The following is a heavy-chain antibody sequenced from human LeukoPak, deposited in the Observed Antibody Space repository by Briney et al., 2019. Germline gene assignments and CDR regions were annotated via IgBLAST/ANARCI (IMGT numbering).Heavy chain of an antibody. D-gene: IGHD3-3*01. CDR2: ISGSGGGT. CDR1: GFTFNTYP. Sequence: GGSLRLSCAASGFTFNTYPMSWVRQAPGKGLEWVSVISGSGGGTYYADSVKGRFTISRDNAKNSLYLQMNSLRAEDTAVYYCAREVLYDFWSGYPSGYYFDYWGQGTLVTVSS. J-gene: IGHJ4*02. V-gene: IGHV3-23*01. CDR3: AREVLYDFWSGYPSGYYFDY.